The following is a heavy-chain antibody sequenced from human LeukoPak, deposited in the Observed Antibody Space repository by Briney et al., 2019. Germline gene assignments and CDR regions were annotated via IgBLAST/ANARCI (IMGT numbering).Heavy chain of an antibody. D-gene: IGHD3-22*01. CDR1: GGSISSGNYY. CDR3: ARADYYGSSAYPY. J-gene: IGHJ4*02. V-gene: IGHV4-31*03. Sequence: SETLSLTCTVSGGSISSGNYYWTWIRQHPGKGLAWIGYIYYSGTTFYNPSLKSRVTISIDTSKNQFSLKLTSVTAADTAVYYCARADYYGSSAYPYWGQGTLVTVSS. CDR2: IYYSGTT.